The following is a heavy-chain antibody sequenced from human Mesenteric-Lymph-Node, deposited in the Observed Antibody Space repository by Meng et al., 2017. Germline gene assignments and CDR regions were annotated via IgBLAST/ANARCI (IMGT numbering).Heavy chain of an antibody. CDR1: GYTYSTYS. CDR3: ARDGSGYTSSWYIGWFDP. Sequence: SVKVSCKASGYTYSTYSLHWVRLAPGQGFEWMGVINPGGGNTVYAQKFQGRVTMTRDTATTSVYMELKSLRSEDTAVYYCARDGSGYTSSWYIGWFDPWGQGTLVTVSS. V-gene: IGHV1-46*01. CDR2: INPGGGNT. J-gene: IGHJ5*02. D-gene: IGHD6-13*01.